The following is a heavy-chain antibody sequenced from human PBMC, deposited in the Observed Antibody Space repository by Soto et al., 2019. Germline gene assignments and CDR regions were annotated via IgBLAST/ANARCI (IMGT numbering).Heavy chain of an antibody. Sequence: ASVKVSCKTSGYTFTDYYMHWLRQAPGQGLEWVGWINPDNGATNFAQKFQGRVSMTRDTSITTAYMELTSLGSDDTALFYCARGRNTKYSTPLYDCWGQGTLVTVSS. CDR3: ARGRNTKYSTPLYDC. CDR1: GYTFTDYY. J-gene: IGHJ4*02. CDR2: INPDNGAT. D-gene: IGHD2-2*01. V-gene: IGHV1-2*02.